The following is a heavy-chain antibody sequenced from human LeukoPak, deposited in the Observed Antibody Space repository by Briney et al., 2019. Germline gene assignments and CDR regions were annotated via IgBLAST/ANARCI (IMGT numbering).Heavy chain of an antibody. CDR1: GYTFTGYY. Sequence: GASVKVSCKASGYTFTGYYMHWVRQAPGQGLEWMGWINPNSGGTNYAQKLQGRVTMTTDTSTSTAYMELSSLISEDTAVYYCAKDGAPSGRRPYYFDDWGQGTLVTVSS. CDR3: AKDGAPSGRRPYYFDD. J-gene: IGHJ4*02. CDR2: INPNSGGT. V-gene: IGHV1-2*02. D-gene: IGHD5-12*01.